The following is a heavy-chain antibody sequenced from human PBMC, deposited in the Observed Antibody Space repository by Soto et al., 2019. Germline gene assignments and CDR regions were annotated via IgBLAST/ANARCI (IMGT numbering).Heavy chain of an antibody. CDR2: IKHSGST. CDR1: GGSFSGYY. V-gene: IGHV4-34*01. Sequence: QVQLQQWGAGLLKPSETLSLTCAVYGGSFSGYYWSWIRQPPGKGLEWIGEIKHSGSTNYNPSLKSRVTISVDTSKKQFSLKLNSVTAADTAVYYCARGRGDGYNQHWYFDLWGRGTLVTVSS. CDR3: ARGRGDGYNQHWYFDL. D-gene: IGHD5-12*01. J-gene: IGHJ2*01.